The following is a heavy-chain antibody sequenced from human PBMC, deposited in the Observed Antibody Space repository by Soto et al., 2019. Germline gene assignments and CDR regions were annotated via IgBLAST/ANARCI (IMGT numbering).Heavy chain of an antibody. Sequence: PSETLSLTCTVSGGPISSSSYYWGWIRQPPGKGLEWIGSIYYSGSTYYNPSLKSRVTISVDTSKNQFSLKLSSVTAADTAVYYCAGQYYDFWSGYYTCLEYYYYYMDVCGKGTTVPVSS. CDR3: AGQYYDFWSGYYTCLEYYYYYMDV. J-gene: IGHJ6*03. CDR1: GGPISSSSYY. V-gene: IGHV4-39*01. CDR2: IYYSGST. D-gene: IGHD3-3*01.